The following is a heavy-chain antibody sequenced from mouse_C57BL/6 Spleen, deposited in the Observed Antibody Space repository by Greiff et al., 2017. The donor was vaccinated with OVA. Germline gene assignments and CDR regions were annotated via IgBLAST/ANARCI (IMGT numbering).Heavy chain of an antibody. J-gene: IGHJ2*01. CDR3: ARERKVTTSYYFDY. CDR1: GYAFSSYW. CDR2: IYPGDGDT. D-gene: IGHD2-2*01. Sequence: VQLQQSGAELVKPGASVKISCKASGYAFSSYWMNWVKQRPGKGLEWIGQIYPGDGDTNYNGKFKGKATLTADKSSSTAYMQLSSLTSEDSAVYFCARERKVTTSYYFDYWGQGTTLTVSS. V-gene: IGHV1-80*01.